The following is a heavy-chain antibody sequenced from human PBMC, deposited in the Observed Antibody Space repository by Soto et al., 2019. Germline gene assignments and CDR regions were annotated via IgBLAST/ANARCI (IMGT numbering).Heavy chain of an antibody. CDR2: IYQGGST. V-gene: IGHV4-4*02. D-gene: IGHD4-4*01. CDR1: GGSISSSNW. J-gene: IGHJ5*02. CDR3: ARDRRANPVTRWFDP. Sequence: QVQLQESGPGLVKPSGTLSLTCAISGGSISSSNWWSWVRQPPGKGLEWIGEIYQGGSTNYNPSLKSRVTISVDKSKNQFSLKLSSVTAADTAVYYCARDRRANPVTRWFDPWGQGTLVTVSS.